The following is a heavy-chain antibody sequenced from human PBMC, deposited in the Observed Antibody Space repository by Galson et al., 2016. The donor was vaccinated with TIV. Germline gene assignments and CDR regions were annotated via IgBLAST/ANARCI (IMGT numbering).Heavy chain of an antibody. V-gene: IGHV4-61*08. CDR2: IYYSGNT. CDR3: ARARNWKPTKWYFDS. D-gene: IGHD1-14*01. J-gene: IGHJ4*02. CDR1: DGSVNTNGNF. Sequence: SETLSLTCTVSDGSVNTNGNFWSWIQQSPGKRLEWIGYIYYSGNTNIKPSLRSRVTMSVDVSLNQFSLKVSSVTAADTGVYYCARARNWKPTKWYFDSWGQGALVTVSS.